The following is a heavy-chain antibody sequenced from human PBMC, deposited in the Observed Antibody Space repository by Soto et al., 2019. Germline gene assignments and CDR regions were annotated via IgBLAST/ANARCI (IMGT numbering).Heavy chain of an antibody. J-gene: IGHJ4*02. Sequence: QVQLVESGGGVVQPGKSLRLSCAASGFTFSNFGMHWVRQAPGKGLEWVAVISYDGSKKSYADSVRGRFTISRDNSKNXLYLQMNSLRAEDTAVYYCAKDHHVYMWFGECSDYWGQGTLVTVSS. CDR2: ISYDGSKK. V-gene: IGHV3-30*18. CDR1: GFTFSNFG. D-gene: IGHD3-10*01. CDR3: AKDHHVYMWFGECSDY.